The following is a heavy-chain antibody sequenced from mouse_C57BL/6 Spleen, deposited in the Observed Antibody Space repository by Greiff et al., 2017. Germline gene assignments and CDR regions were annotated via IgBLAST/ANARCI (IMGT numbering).Heavy chain of an antibody. CDR1: GYAFSSYW. CDR3: ARSGTYCYFDV. D-gene: IGHD4-1*01. Sequence: LVESGAELVKPGASVQISCKASGYAFSSYWMNWVKQRPGKGLEWIGQISPGDGDTNYNGKFKGKATLTADKSSSTAYMQLSSLTSEDSEVYFCARSGTYCYFDVWGTGTTVTVSS. V-gene: IGHV1-80*01. J-gene: IGHJ1*03. CDR2: ISPGDGDT.